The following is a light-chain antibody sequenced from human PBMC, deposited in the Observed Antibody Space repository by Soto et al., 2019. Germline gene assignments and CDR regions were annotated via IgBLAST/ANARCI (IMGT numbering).Light chain of an antibody. J-gene: IGLJ1*01. V-gene: IGLV7-46*01. CDR2: DTD. Sequence: QAVVTQEPSLTVSPGGTVTLTCGSSTGPVTSGHYPYWFQQKPGQAPRPLIYDTDNKHSWTPARFSGSLLGEKAALTLSGAQPEDEADYYCLLSYTGRLYVFGAGTKVTVL. CDR1: TGPVTSGHY. CDR3: LLSYTGRLYV.